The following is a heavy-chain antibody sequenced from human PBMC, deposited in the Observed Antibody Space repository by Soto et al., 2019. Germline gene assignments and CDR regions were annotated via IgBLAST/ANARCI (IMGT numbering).Heavy chain of an antibody. Sequence: QVHLQESGPGLVKPSETLSLTCTVSGGSISSDYWSWIRQPPGKGLEWIGNVYFTGSTNYNPSLRSRVTMSVDTSKNQFSLQVRSVTAADPAVYYCARERSGGWSDYWGQGTLVTVSS. CDR3: ARERSGGWSDY. CDR2: VYFTGST. CDR1: GGSISSDY. J-gene: IGHJ4*02. V-gene: IGHV4-59*01. D-gene: IGHD6-19*01.